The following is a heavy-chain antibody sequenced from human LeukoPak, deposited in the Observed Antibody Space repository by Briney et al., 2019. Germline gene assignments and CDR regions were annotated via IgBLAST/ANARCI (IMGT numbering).Heavy chain of an antibody. J-gene: IGHJ6*03. D-gene: IGHD3-22*01. CDR2: INWNGGSR. CDR1: GFTFDDYG. Sequence: GGSLRLSCAASGFTFDDYGMSGVRQAPGKGLDGVSSINWNGGSRGYADSVKGRFTISRDNAKNSLYLQMNSLRAEDTALYYCARQITMIVVVIPTVYMDVWGKGTTVTVSS. CDR3: ARQITMIVVVIPTVYMDV. V-gene: IGHV3-20*04.